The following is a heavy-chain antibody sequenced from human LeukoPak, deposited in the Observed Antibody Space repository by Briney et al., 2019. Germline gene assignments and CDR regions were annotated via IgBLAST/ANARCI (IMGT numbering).Heavy chain of an antibody. CDR3: VRDFVSSSWMGY. D-gene: IGHD6-13*01. Sequence: GGSLRLSCAASGFTVSSYYMSWVRQAPGKGLEWVSVIYSGGRTYYADAVKRRFTISRDNSKNTLYLQMNSLRAEDAAVYYCVRDFVSSSWMGYWGQGTLVTVSS. V-gene: IGHV3-53*01. J-gene: IGHJ4*02. CDR2: IYSGGRT. CDR1: GFTVSSYY.